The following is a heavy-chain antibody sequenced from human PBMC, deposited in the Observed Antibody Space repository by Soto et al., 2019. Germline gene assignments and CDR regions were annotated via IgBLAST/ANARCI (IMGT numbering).Heavy chain of an antibody. Sequence: PSGTLSLTCTVSGGSISGYFWSWIRQPPGKGLEWIGSIYYSGSTYYNPSLKSRVTISVDTSKNQFSLKLSSVTAADTAVYYCACIFSVCYCYGFYHYGIDVPAQRTTVPVS. D-gene: IGHD5-18*01. V-gene: IGHV4-59*05. J-gene: IGHJ6*02. CDR2: IYYSGST. CDR3: ACIFSVCYCYGFYHYGIDV. CDR1: GGSISGYF.